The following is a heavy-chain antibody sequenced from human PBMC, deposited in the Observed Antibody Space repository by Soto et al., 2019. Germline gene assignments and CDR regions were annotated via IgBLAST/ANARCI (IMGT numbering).Heavy chain of an antibody. CDR1: GFTVSSNY. Sequence: EVQLVESGGGLVQPGGSLRLSCAASGFTVSSNYMSWVRQAPGKGLEWVSVIYSGGSTYYTDSVKGRFTISRDNSKNTLYLQMNSLRAEDTAVYYCARGYDYIWGSYRPYYFDYWGQGTLVTVSS. V-gene: IGHV3-66*01. CDR3: ARGYDYIWGSYRPYYFDY. CDR2: IYSGGST. J-gene: IGHJ4*02. D-gene: IGHD3-16*02.